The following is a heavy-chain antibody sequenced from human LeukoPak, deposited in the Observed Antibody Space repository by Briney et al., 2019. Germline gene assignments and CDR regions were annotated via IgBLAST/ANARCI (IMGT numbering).Heavy chain of an antibody. J-gene: IGHJ4*02. CDR3: ARGRNGYSSSWYALGY. Sequence: SETLSLTCAVYGGSFSGYYWSWIRQPPGKGLEWIGEINHSGSTNYNPSLKSRVTISVDTSKNQFSLKLSSVTAADTAVYYCARGRNGYSSSWYALGYWGQGTLVTVSS. D-gene: IGHD6-13*01. V-gene: IGHV4-34*01. CDR2: INHSGST. CDR1: GGSFSGYY.